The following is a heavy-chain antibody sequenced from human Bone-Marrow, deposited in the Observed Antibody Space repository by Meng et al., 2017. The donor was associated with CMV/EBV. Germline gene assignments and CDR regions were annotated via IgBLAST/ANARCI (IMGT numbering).Heavy chain of an antibody. V-gene: IGHV3-74*01. J-gene: IGHJ1*01. CDR2: VTIGEDKTPRT. CDR3: ATSTASKTDHWE. D-gene: IGHD2-2*01. Sequence: GGSLRLSCAASGFTFSSYDMHWVRQAPGGGLVWVARVTIGEDKTPRTLYADFAKGRFTVSRDNAKSTLYLQMNSLAAEDTAVYYCATSTASKTDHWEWGQGTRVTVSS. CDR1: GFTFSSYD.